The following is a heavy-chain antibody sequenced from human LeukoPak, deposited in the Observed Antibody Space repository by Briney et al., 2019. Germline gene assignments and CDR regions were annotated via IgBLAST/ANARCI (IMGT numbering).Heavy chain of an antibody. CDR1: GFTFSSYW. CDR3: ARAPSEIGGYYPEYFGH. Sequence: GGSLRLSCAASGFTFSSYWMHWVRQAPGKGLVWVSRIKSDGSTNYADSVKGGFTISRDNAKNTLSLQMNMLRAEDTGVYYCARAPSEIGGYYPEYFGHWGQGTLVTVSS. J-gene: IGHJ1*01. D-gene: IGHD3-22*01. V-gene: IGHV3-74*01. CDR2: IKSDGST.